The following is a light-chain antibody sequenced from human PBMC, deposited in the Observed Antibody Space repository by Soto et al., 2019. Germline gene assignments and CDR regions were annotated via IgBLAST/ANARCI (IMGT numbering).Light chain of an antibody. V-gene: IGKV1-39*01. CDR1: QSISTY. CDR2: DAS. J-gene: IGKJ3*01. CDR3: QQYNNWPPVT. Sequence: DIQMTQSPSSLSASVGNRVTITCRASQSISTYLNWYQKKPGKAPNLLIYDASRLQSGVPSRFSGSGGGTDFTLSISSVQPEDFAVYFCQQYNNWPPVTVGPGTKVDIK.